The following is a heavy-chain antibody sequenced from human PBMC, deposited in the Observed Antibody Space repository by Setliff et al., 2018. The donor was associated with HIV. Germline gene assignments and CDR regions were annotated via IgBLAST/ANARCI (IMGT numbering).Heavy chain of an antibody. CDR3: ARVPVAGANWFDP. V-gene: IGHV4-39*01. D-gene: IGHD2-21*01. Sequence: SETLSLTCTVSGGSISGTNYFWGWIRQPPGKRLEWIGSVSQSGSTYYNPSLKSRITISVDRSKNLFSLKLISVTAADQGVYYCARVPVAGANWFDPWGLGTLVTVSS. CDR1: GGSISGTNYF. J-gene: IGHJ5*02. CDR2: VSQSGST.